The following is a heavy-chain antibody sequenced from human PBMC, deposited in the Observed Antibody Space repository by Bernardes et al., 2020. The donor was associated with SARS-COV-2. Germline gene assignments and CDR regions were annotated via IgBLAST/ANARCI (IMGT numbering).Heavy chain of an antibody. V-gene: IGHV3-7*01. CDR2: IKPDGSDK. CDR1: GFTFSTYW. Sequence: GSLRLSCVASGFTFSTYWMTWLRRAPGKGLECVARIKPDGSDKDYVDSVKGRFTISRDNANNAVYLQMNSLRVEDTAVYFCAGPGRWQQPIDYWGQGALVTGSS. CDR3: AGPGRWQQPIDY. D-gene: IGHD1-1*01. J-gene: IGHJ4*02.